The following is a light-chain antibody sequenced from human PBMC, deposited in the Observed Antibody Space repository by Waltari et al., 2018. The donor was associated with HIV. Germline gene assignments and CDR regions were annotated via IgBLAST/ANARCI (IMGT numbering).Light chain of an antibody. CDR3: CSYAGSSTYV. Sequence: QSALTQPASVSGSPGQPITISCTGPSSDVGSSTLVSWYQQHPGKAPKLMIYEGSKRPSGVSNRFSGSKSGNTASLTISGLQAEDEADYYCCSYAGSSTYVFGTGTKVTVL. V-gene: IGLV2-23*01. CDR2: EGS. J-gene: IGLJ1*01. CDR1: SSDVGSSTL.